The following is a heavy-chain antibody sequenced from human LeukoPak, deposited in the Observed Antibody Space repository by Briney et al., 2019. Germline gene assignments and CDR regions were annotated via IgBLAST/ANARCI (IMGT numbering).Heavy chain of an antibody. Sequence: GGSLRLSCEVSGFNFSDYSMNWVRQAPGQGLELVSAISSTSTFKQYADSLKGRSSISRDNAKNLLFLQMYSLRADDTGVYYCATGAPLTTHGSLDFWGQGTMVIVSS. J-gene: IGHJ3*01. CDR3: ATGAPLTTHGSLDF. CDR2: ISSTSTFK. V-gene: IGHV3-21*01. D-gene: IGHD4-17*01. CDR1: GFNFSDYS.